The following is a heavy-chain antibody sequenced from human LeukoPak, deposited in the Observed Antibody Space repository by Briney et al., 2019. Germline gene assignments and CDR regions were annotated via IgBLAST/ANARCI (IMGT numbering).Heavy chain of an antibody. CDR1: GYSFTSYW. Sequence: GESLKISRKGSGYSFTSYWIXWVRXMPGXGLEWMGRIDPSDSYTNYSPSFQGHVTISADKSISTAYLQWSSLKASDTAMYYCAIKYNWNYLNWFDPWGQGTLVTVSS. V-gene: IGHV5-10-1*01. J-gene: IGHJ5*02. CDR2: IDPSDSYT. D-gene: IGHD1-7*01. CDR3: AIKYNWNYLNWFDP.